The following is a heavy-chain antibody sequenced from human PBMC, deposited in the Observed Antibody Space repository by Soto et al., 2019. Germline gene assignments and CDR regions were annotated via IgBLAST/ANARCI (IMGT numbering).Heavy chain of an antibody. CDR1: GFTFSSYA. J-gene: IGHJ5*02. CDR3: AKDWTFGVAPNWFDP. Sequence: GGSLTLSCAASGFTFSSYAMSWVRQAPGKGLEWVSAISGSGGSTYYADSVKGRFTISRDNSKNTLYLQMNSLRAEDTAVYYCAKDWTFGVAPNWFDPWGKGTLVTVSS. D-gene: IGHD3-3*01. V-gene: IGHV3-23*01. CDR2: ISGSGGST.